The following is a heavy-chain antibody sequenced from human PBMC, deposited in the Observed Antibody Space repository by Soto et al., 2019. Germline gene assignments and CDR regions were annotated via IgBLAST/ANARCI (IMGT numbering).Heavy chain of an antibody. V-gene: IGHV3-23*01. Sequence: EVQVLESGGGLVQPGGSLSLSCAATGFTFSDFAMSWVRQAPGKGLEWVSRIYGGGNGPHYADSVKGRVTISRDNSKNTLYLQMNSLSAEDTAVYYCAKMEGMDPWAYSFDYWGQGTLVTVSS. D-gene: IGHD2-2*03. CDR3: AKMEGMDPWAYSFDY. CDR1: GFTFSDFA. CDR2: IYGGGNGP. J-gene: IGHJ4*02.